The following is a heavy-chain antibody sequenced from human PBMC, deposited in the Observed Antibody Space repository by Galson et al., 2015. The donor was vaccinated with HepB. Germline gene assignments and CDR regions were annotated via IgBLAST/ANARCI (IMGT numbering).Heavy chain of an antibody. CDR2: ISYDGTRK. Sequence: SLRLSCAASGFTFSAYAMHWVRQAPGKGLEWAAVISYDGTRKFYADSAKGRFTISGDNSKNTLYLQMNSLRVEDTAIYYCARGCSGGSCSVYWGQGTLVTVSS. D-gene: IGHD2-15*01. CDR1: GFTFSAYA. V-gene: IGHV3-30-3*01. J-gene: IGHJ4*02. CDR3: ARGCSGGSCSVY.